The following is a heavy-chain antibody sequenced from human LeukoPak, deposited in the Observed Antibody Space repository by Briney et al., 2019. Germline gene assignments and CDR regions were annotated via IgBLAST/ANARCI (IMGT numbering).Heavy chain of an antibody. J-gene: IGHJ6*03. D-gene: IGHD3-22*01. CDR1: GFTFDDYS. V-gene: IGHV3-20*04. CDR2: INWNGGST. CDR3: ARYDSSGYRYYYYYMDV. Sequence: GGSLRLSCAASGFTFDDYSMSWVRQAPGKGLEWVSGINWNGGSTGYADSVKGRFTISRDNAKNSLYLQMNSLRAEDTALYYCARYDSSGYRYYYYYMDVWGKGTTVTVSS.